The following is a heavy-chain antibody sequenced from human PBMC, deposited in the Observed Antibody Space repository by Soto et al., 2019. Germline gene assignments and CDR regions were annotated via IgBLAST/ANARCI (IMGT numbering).Heavy chain of an antibody. CDR1: GYTFTSYG. CDR3: ARDLQEYCSSTSCYVRNWFDP. Sequence: ASVKVSCKASGYTFTSYGISWVRQAPGQGLEWMGWISAYNGNTNYAQKLQGRVTMTTDTSTSTAYMELRSLRSDDTAVYYCARDLQEYCSSTSCYVRNWFDPWGQGTLVTVSS. D-gene: IGHD2-2*01. V-gene: IGHV1-18*01. CDR2: ISAYNGNT. J-gene: IGHJ5*02.